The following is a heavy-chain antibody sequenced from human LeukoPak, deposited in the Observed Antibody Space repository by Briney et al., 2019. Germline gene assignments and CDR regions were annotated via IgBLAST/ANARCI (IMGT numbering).Heavy chain of an antibody. CDR2: INPNRGGT. D-gene: IGHD2-2*02. J-gene: IGHJ4*02. V-gene: IGHV1-2*02. Sequence: GASVKVSCKASGYTFTSYGLSWVRQAPGQGLEGMGWINPNRGGTNYAQKLQGRVTMTRDTSISTAYVELSRLRSADTAVYYCARGGCSSTSCYTFDYWGQGTLVTVSS. CDR3: ARGGCSSTSCYTFDY. CDR1: GYTFTSYG.